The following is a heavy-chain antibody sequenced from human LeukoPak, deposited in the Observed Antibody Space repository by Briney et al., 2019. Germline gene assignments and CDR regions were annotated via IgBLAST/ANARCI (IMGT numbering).Heavy chain of an antibody. CDR1: GGTFSSYA. J-gene: IGHJ4*02. Sequence: SVKVSCKASGGTFSSYAISWVRQAPGQGLEWMGGIIPIFGTANYAQKFQGRVTTTADESTSTAYMELSSLRSEDTAVYYCASPSRIAKILGYCSGGSCYFDYWGQGTLVTVSS. CDR2: IIPIFGTA. CDR3: ASPSRIAKILGYCSGGSCYFDY. V-gene: IGHV1-69*13. D-gene: IGHD2-15*01.